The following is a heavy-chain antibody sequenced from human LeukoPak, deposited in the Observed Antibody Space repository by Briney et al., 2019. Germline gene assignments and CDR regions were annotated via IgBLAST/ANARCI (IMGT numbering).Heavy chain of an antibody. D-gene: IGHD1-26*01. CDR2: IKEDGSEK. CDR1: GFSFSNYW. CDR3: ARAAVGATDY. Sequence: PGGSLRLSCAASGFSFSNYWMSWFRQTPRKGLEWVGNIKEDGSEKYYLDSVKGRFTISRDNTHNSVFLLMSSLRSEDTAVYYCARAAVGATDYWGQGTLVTVSS. V-gene: IGHV3-7*03. J-gene: IGHJ4*02.